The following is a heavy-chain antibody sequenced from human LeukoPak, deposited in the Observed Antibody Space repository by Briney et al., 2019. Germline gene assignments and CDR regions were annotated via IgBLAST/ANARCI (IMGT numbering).Heavy chain of an antibody. CDR1: GGSFSSYY. Sequence: KPSETLSLTCAVYGGSFSSYYWSWIRQPPGKGLEWIGEINHSGSTNYNPSLKSRVTISVDTSKNQFSLKLSSVTAADTAVYYCARGWGYYGSGSRTTLWFDPWGQGTLVTVSS. CDR2: INHSGST. J-gene: IGHJ5*02. V-gene: IGHV4-34*01. CDR3: ARGWGYYGSGSRTTLWFDP. D-gene: IGHD3-10*01.